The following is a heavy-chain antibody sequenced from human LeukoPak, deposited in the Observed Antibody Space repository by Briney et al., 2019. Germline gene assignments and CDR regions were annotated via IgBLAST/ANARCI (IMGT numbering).Heavy chain of an antibody. CDR3: AISTTTVTVFDY. J-gene: IGHJ4*02. Sequence: ASVKVSCKVSGYTLTELSMHWVRQAPGKGLEWMGGFDPEDGETIYARKFQGRVTMTEDTSTDTAYMELSGLRSEDTAVYYCAISTTTVTVFDYWGQGTLVTVSS. CDR2: FDPEDGET. D-gene: IGHD4-17*01. CDR1: GYTLTELS. V-gene: IGHV1-24*01.